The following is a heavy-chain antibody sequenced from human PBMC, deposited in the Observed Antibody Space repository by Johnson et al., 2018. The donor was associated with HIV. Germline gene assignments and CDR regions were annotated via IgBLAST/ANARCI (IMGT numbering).Heavy chain of an antibody. CDR2: ITGSGINT. CDR1: GFTFSCSA. Sequence: VQLVESGGGVVQPGRSLRLSCAASGFTFSCSAMSWVRQAPGKGLEWLSSITGSGINTYYADSVEGRFTISRDNPKNTLYLQMNSLRAEDTAVYYCAKLETRQQLLGAFDIWGQGTMVTVSS. CDR3: AKLETRQQLLGAFDI. D-gene: IGHD6-13*01. V-gene: IGHV3-23*04. J-gene: IGHJ3*02.